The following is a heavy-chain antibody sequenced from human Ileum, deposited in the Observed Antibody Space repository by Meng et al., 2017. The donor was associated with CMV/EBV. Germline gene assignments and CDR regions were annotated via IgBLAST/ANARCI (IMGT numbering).Heavy chain of an antibody. D-gene: IGHD2-21*01. Sequence: QAHLQESGPRLVKPSETLALTCTVSVGLISGWFFWSWVRQSAGKRLEWIGRIDPSGSANYNPSLQGRITVSIDTSNSQFSLTLTSVTAADTAVYYCARECVGEGDWCHWDYWFDPWGQGTLVTVSS. CDR1: VGLISGWFF. CDR2: IDPSGSA. V-gene: IGHV4-4*07. J-gene: IGHJ5*02. CDR3: ARECVGEGDWCHWDYWFDP.